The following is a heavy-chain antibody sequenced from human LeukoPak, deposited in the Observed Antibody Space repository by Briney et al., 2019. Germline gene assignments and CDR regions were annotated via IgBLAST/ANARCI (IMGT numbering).Heavy chain of an antibody. CDR2: IYHSGST. V-gene: IGHV4-4*02. CDR1: GGSISSSNW. D-gene: IGHD1-26*01. CDR3: ARFKTSGTYYMDV. Sequence: SETLSLTCAVSGGSISSSNWWSWVRQPPGKGLEWTGEIYHSGSTNYNPSLKSRVTISVDTSKNQFSLKLSSVTAADTAMYYCARFKTSGTYYMDVWGKGTTVTVSS. J-gene: IGHJ6*03.